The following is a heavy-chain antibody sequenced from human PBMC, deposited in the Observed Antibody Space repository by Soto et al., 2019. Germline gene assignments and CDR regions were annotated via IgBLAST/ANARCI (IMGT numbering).Heavy chain of an antibody. D-gene: IGHD1-26*01. J-gene: IGHJ3*01. Sequence: PGESLKISCLGSGYDFPNYWIAWVRQMPGRGPEWLGIVYPADPEVSYNPSFQDRVTISADASAAFLQWSSLTDSDTGMYFCARQKSGSRGYWDFWGQGTMVT. CDR1: GYDFPNYW. CDR2: VYPADPEV. CDR3: ARQKSGSRGYWDF. V-gene: IGHV5-51*01.